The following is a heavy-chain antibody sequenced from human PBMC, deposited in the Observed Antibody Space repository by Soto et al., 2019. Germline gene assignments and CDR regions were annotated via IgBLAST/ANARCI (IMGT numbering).Heavy chain of an antibody. Sequence: GGSLRLTCATSGFTFISYSMILVRQAPGKGLEWVSSISSSSSYIYYADSVKGRFTISRDNAKNSLYLQMNSLRAEDTAVYYCARVTRYCSSTSCLIYYYYYGMDVWGQGT. CDR2: ISSSSSYI. D-gene: IGHD2-2*01. J-gene: IGHJ6*02. CDR3: ARVTRYCSSTSCLIYYYYYGMDV. V-gene: IGHV3-21*01. CDR1: GFTFISYS.